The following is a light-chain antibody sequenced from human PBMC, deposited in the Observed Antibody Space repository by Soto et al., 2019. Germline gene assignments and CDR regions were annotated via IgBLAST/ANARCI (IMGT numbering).Light chain of an antibody. Sequence: QSALTQPASVSGSPGQSITISCTGTSSDVGGYNHVSWYQQHPGKVPKVMIYEVSNRTSGVSNRFSGSKSGNTASLTISGLQTEDEADYYCNSYTDTGTFWVFGGGTKLTVL. V-gene: IGLV2-14*01. J-gene: IGLJ3*02. CDR3: NSYTDTGTFWV. CDR2: EVS. CDR1: SSDVGGYNH.